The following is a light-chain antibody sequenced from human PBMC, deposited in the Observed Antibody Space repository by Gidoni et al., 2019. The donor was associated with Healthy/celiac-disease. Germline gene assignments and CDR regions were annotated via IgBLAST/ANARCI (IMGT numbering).Light chain of an antibody. CDR1: SSNIGAGYD. CDR3: QSYDSTLSGSV. J-gene: IGLJ3*02. V-gene: IGLV1-40*01. Sequence: QSVLTHPPPVSGAPGQRVTISCSGSSSNIGAGYDVHWYQQLPGTAPKLLIYGNKNRPSGVPDRFSGSKSATSASLAITGLQAEDEAVYHCQSYDSTLSGSVFGGGTKLTVL. CDR2: GNK.